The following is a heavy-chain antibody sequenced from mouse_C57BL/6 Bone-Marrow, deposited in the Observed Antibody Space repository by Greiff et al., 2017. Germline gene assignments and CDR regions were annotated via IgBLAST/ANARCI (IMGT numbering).Heavy chain of an antibody. J-gene: IGHJ4*01. Sequence: QVQLQQSGAELVMPGASVKLSCKASGYTFTSYWMRWVKQRPGQGLEWIGEIDPSDSYTNYNQKFKGKSTLTVDKSSSTAYMQLSSLTSEDSAVYYCASCWGYSSMDYWGQGTSVTVSS. V-gene: IGHV1-69*01. CDR1: GYTFTSYW. CDR3: ASCWGYSSMDY. CDR2: IDPSDSYT.